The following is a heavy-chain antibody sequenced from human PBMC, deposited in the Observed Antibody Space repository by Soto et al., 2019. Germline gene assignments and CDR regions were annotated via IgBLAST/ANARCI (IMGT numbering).Heavy chain of an antibody. CDR2: INRNGVTT. CDR1: GFTLSRHS. D-gene: IGHD5-18*01. Sequence: EVQLVESGGGLVRPGGSLRLSCEASGFTLSRHSMNWVRQDPVTGLEWVPYINRNGVTTYYADSVRGRFTISIDVAKNALYLQMASLSVEDTAVYYCTREPYEDTAMEFYLWGQGSLATVSS. V-gene: IGHV3-48*03. J-gene: IGHJ5*02. CDR3: TREPYEDTAMEFYL.